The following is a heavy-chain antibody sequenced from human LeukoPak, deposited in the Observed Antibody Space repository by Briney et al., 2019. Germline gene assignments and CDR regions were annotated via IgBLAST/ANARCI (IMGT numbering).Heavy chain of an antibody. V-gene: IGHV6-1*01. D-gene: IGHD3-10*01. CDR1: GDSVSSNSAA. CDR3: ARDSYYYGSGSRREQPNGFDP. CDR2: TYYRSKWYN. Sequence: SQTLSLTCAISGDSVSSNSAAWNWIRQSPPRGLEWLGRTYYRSKWYNDYAVSVKSRITINPDTSKNQFSLQLNSVTPEDTAVYYCARDSYYYGSGSRREQPNGFDPWGQGTLVTVSS. J-gene: IGHJ5*02.